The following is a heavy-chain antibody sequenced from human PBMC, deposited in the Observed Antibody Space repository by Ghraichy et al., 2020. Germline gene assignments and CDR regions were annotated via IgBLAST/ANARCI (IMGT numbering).Heavy chain of an antibody. Sequence: GGSLRLSCTASGFTFSTYGMHWVRHAPRKGLELVTIVSYDASKIYYADSVQSRFPISRDNSKNTLYLQMNSLRADDTPVYFGSKDQTVRGAFDIWGKGTLVTVSS. V-gene: IGHV3-30*18. J-gene: IGHJ3*02. D-gene: IGHD1-1*01. CDR3: SKDQTVRGAFDI. CDR2: VSYDASKI. CDR1: GFTFSTYG.